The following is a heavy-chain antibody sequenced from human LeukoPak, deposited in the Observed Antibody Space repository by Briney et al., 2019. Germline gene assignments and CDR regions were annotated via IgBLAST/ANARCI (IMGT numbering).Heavy chain of an antibody. Sequence: PGGSLRLSCAAAGFTFSNCAMHWVRQAPGKGLEWVAFISYDGSNKYYADSVKGRFTISRDNSKNTLYLQMNSLRAEDTAVYYCAKDVETTVTIWSYFDYWGQGTLVTVSS. J-gene: IGHJ4*02. V-gene: IGHV3-30-3*01. D-gene: IGHD4-17*01. CDR1: GFTFSNCA. CDR2: ISYDGSNK. CDR3: AKDVETTVTIWSYFDY.